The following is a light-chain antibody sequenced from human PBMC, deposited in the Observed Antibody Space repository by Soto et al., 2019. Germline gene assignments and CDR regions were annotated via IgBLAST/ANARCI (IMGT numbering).Light chain of an antibody. CDR2: KVS. V-gene: IGKV2-30*02. CDR3: IQRSHSQWT. Sequence: DVVMTQSPLSLPVTLGQPASISCRSSQSLIHSDGDTYLNWFQQRPGQSPRRLIYKVSDRDSGVTYRLTCSVSGTTFRSKLVSADAEDSWIYYCIQRSHSQWTFGKGTEV. J-gene: IGKJ1*01. CDR1: QSLIHSDGDTY.